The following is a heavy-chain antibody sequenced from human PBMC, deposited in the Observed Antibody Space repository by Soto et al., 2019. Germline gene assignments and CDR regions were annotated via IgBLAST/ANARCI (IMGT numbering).Heavy chain of an antibody. Sequence: VGSLRLSCAASGFTFSSYGMHWVRQAPGKGLEWVAVISYDGSNKYYADSVKGRFTISRDNSKNTLYLQMNSLRAEDTAVYYCAKDRVRGVIITLGHDAFDIWGQGTMVTVSS. CDR2: ISYDGSNK. V-gene: IGHV3-30*18. CDR3: AKDRVRGVIITLGHDAFDI. J-gene: IGHJ3*02. D-gene: IGHD3-10*01. CDR1: GFTFSSYG.